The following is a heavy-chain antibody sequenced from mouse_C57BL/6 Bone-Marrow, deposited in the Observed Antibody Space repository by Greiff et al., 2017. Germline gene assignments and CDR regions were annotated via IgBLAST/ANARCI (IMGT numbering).Heavy chain of an antibody. Sequence: QVQLQQPGAELVKPGASVKMSCKASGYTFTSYWITWVKQRPGQGLEWIGDIYPGSGSTYYNEKFKSKATLTVDTSSSTAYMQLSGLTSEDYAVYYYARDLWVAMDYWGQGTAVTVSA. CDR2: IYPGSGST. CDR1: GYTFTSYW. V-gene: IGHV1-55*01. J-gene: IGHJ4*01. CDR3: ARDLWVAMDY. D-gene: IGHD1-1*02.